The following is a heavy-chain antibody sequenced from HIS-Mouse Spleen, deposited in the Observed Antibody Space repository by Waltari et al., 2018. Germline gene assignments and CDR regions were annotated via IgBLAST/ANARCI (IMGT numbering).Heavy chain of an antibody. CDR1: GGSISSSSYY. CDR3: AREIPYSSSWYDWYFDL. J-gene: IGHJ2*01. V-gene: IGHV4-39*07. CDR2: IYYSGST. D-gene: IGHD6-13*01. Sequence: QLQLQESGPGLVKPSETLSLTCTVSGGSISSSSYYWGWIRQPPGKGLEWIGGIYYSGSTNYNPSLKIRVTISVDTSKNQFSLKLSSVTAADTAVYYCAREIPYSSSWYDWYFDLWGRGTLVTVSS.